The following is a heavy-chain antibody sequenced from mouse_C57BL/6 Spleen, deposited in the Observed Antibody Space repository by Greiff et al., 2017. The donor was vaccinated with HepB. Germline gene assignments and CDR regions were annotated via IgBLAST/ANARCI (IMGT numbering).Heavy chain of an antibody. D-gene: IGHD1-1*01. CDR3: ARREGYGSSYGY. CDR1: GYTFTNYW. V-gene: IGHV1-63*01. Sequence: QVQLKESGAELVRPGTSVKMSCKASGYTFTNYWIGWAKQRPGHGLEWIGDIYPGGGYTNYNEKFKGKATLTADKSSSTAYMQFSSLTSEDSAIYYCARREGYGSSYGYWGQGTTLTVSS. CDR2: IYPGGGYT. J-gene: IGHJ2*01.